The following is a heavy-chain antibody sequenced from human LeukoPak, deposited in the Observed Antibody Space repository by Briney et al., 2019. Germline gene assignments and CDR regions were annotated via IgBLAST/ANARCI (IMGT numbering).Heavy chain of an antibody. D-gene: IGHD1-26*01. CDR3: ARDLYSGSYLHAFDI. J-gene: IGHJ3*02. V-gene: IGHV3-64*01. CDR2: ISSNGGST. Sequence: PGGSLRLSCAASGFTFSSYAMHWVRQAPGKGLEYVSAISSNGGSTYYANSVKGRFTISRDSSKNTLYLQMGSLRAEDMAVYYCARDLYSGSYLHAFDIWGQGTMVTVSS. CDR1: GFTFSSYA.